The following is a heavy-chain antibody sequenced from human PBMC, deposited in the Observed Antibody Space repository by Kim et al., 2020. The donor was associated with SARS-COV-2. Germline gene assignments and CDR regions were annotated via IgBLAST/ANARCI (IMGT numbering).Heavy chain of an antibody. J-gene: IGHJ4*02. CDR1: GGSFSGYY. V-gene: IGHV4-34*01. D-gene: IGHD3-3*01. Sequence: SETLSLTCAVYGGSFSGYYWSWIRQPPGKGLEWIGEINHSGSTNYNPSLKSRVTISVDTSKNQFSLKLSSVTAADTAVYYCARGRVEWSYDFWSAKVEEGYYFDYWGQGTLVTVSS. CDR2: INHSGST. CDR3: ARGRVEWSYDFWSAKVEEGYYFDY.